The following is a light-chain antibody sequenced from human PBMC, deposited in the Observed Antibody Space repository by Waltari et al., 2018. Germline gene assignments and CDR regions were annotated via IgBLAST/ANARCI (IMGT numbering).Light chain of an antibody. V-gene: IGLV1-47*03. CDR3: SAWDDSLSGPV. CDR2: RDN. J-gene: IGLJ2*01. Sequence: QSVLTQPPSASGPPGQRVTSSCSGGSYYLGSNYVYLYQQLPRTAPKLLIYRDNQPPSGVPDRFSGSKSGTSTSLAISGLWSEDEADYYCSAWDDSLSGPVFGGGTKLTVL. CDR1: SYYLGSNY.